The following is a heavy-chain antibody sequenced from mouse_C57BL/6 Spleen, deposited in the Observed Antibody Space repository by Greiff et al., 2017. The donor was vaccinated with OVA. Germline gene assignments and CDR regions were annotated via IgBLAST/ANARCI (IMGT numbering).Heavy chain of an antibody. CDR1: GYTFTDYE. CDR3: ARLAWFAY. Sequence: VQLQQSGAELVRPGASVTLSCKASGYTFTDYEMHWVKQTPVHGLEWIGAIDPDTGGTAYNQKFKGKAILTADKSSSTAYMELRSLTSEDSAVYYCARLAWFAYWGQGTLVTVSA. CDR2: IDPDTGGT. J-gene: IGHJ3*01. V-gene: IGHV1-15*01.